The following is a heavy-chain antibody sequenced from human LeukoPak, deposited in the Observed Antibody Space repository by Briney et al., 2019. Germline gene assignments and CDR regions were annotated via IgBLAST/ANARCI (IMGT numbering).Heavy chain of an antibody. CDR3: ARDPTWATSGWYNFDY. J-gene: IGHJ4*02. CDR2: INPNSGGT. CDR1: GYTFTGYY. V-gene: IGHV1-2*02. Sequence: ASVKVSCKASGYTFTGYYMHWVRQAPGQGLEWMGWINPNSGGTNYAQKFQGRVTMTRDTSISTAYMELSRLRSDDTAVYYYARDPTWATSGWYNFDYWGQGTLVTVSS. D-gene: IGHD6-19*01.